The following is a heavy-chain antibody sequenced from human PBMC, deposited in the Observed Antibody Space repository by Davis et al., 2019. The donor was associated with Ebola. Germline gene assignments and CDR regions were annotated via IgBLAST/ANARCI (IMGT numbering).Heavy chain of an antibody. Sequence: SVKVSCKASGGTLSSYVITWVRQAPGQGLEWMGGIIPMYGTVKSAQKFQGRVTITADESTSTTYMELSSLRSENTAVYYCARVRGDCSSTSCPAYAMDVWGQGTTVTVSS. CDR3: ARVRGDCSSTSCPAYAMDV. CDR1: GGTLSSYV. J-gene: IGHJ6*02. D-gene: IGHD2-2*01. V-gene: IGHV1-69*13. CDR2: IIPMYGTV.